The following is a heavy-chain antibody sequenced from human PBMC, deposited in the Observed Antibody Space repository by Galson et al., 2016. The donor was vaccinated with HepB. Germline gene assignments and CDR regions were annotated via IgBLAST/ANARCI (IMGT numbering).Heavy chain of an antibody. D-gene: IGHD5-12*01. CDR3: AYPLNYNGYDYGAFDY. V-gene: IGHV3-30*03. J-gene: IGHJ4*02. Sequence: SLRLSCAVSGLAFKRYGMHRVRQAPGKGLEWVAVISYDGSSKYYADSVKGRFTISKDNSKNTLYLQMSSLRREDTAVYYCAYPLNYNGYDYGAFDYWGQGTLVTVSS. CDR1: GLAFKRYG. CDR2: ISYDGSSK.